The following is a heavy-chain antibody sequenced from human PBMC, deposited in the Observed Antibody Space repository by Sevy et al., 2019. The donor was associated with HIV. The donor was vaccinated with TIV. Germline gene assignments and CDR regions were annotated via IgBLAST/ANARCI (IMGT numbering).Heavy chain of an antibody. CDR2: IRNRPNSYTT. D-gene: IGHD2-15*01. Sequence: GGSLRLSCAASGFTISDHYVDWVRQAPGKGLEWVGRIRNRPNSYTTEYAASVKGRFTISRVDSRNSVFLQMNSLKTQDSAVYYCVRGPNCGVGGCQQISPYCLDVWGKGATVTVSS. CDR3: VRGPNCGVGGCQQISPYCLDV. CDR1: GFTISDHY. J-gene: IGHJ6*03. V-gene: IGHV3-72*01.